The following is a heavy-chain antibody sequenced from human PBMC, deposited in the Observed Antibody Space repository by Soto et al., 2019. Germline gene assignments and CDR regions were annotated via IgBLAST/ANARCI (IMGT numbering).Heavy chain of an antibody. V-gene: IGHV3-21*01. CDR3: ARVAY. Sequence: GSLRLSCQASGSTFSRVSKNSVRPVPGKGLELVASIISASSETWYANSVKGRFIISRDNAQNSLFSQLTPLRPEDSAIPSCARVAYWGPGMQVTVSS. CDR1: GSTFSRVS. CDR2: IISASSET. J-gene: IGHJ4*02.